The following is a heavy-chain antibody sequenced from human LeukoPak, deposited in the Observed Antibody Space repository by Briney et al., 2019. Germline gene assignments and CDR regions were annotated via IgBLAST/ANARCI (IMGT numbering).Heavy chain of an antibody. CDR1: GGSISAHY. CDR2: LYTSGTT. Sequence: SETLSLTCTVSGGSISAHYWSWIRQPAGKGLEWIGRLYTSGTTRYNPSLKSRVTVSVDTSKNQFSLKLNSVTAADTAVYYCARVEYTSGWCFDYWGQGTLVTVSS. V-gene: IGHV4-4*07. J-gene: IGHJ4*02. CDR3: ARVEYTSGWCFDY. D-gene: IGHD6-19*01.